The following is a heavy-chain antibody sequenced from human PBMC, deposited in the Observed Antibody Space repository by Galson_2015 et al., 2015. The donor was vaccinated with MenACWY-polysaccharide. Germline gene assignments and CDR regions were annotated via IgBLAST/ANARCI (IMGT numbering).Heavy chain of an antibody. V-gene: IGHV3-21*01. CDR1: EFTFSSYY. Sequence: SLRLSCAASEFTFSSYYMSWVRQAPGKGLEWVSSISSTTTYIYYADSVKGRFTISRDNAKNSLYLQMNSLGAEDTAVYYCARQIWVCDFGSVFSPPIFAYGGRGTL. CDR3: ARQIWVCDFGSVFSPPIFAY. D-gene: IGHD3-3*01. J-gene: IGHJ4*02. CDR2: ISSTTTYI.